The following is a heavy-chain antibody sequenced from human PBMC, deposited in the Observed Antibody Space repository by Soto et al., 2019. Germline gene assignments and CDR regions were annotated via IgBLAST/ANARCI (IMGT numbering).Heavy chain of an antibody. CDR1: GGSISSGGYY. CDR3: ARAFDIVATIDEDGGFDY. Sequence: PSETMSLTCTVSGGSISSGGYYWSWIRQHPGKGLEWIGYIYYSGSTYYNPSLKSRVTISVDTSKNQFSLKLSSVTAADTAVYYCARAFDIVATIDEDGGFDYWGQGTLVTVSS. CDR2: IYYSGST. V-gene: IGHV4-31*03. D-gene: IGHD5-12*01. J-gene: IGHJ4*02.